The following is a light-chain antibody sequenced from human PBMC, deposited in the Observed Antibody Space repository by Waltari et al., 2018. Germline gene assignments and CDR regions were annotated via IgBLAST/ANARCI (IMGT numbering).Light chain of an antibody. J-gene: IGLJ3*02. CDR3: ASWDDSLNGHWV. Sequence: QSVLTQPPSVSGAPGQRVTISCTGSGSHIGAGYDVHRSRQLPGKAPTLLIYGTNTRPLGVPDRFFGSQSGTSASLAIVGLQSEDEADYFCASWDDSLNGHWVFGGGTKVTVL. CDR2: GTN. V-gene: IGLV1-40*01. CDR1: GSHIGAGYD.